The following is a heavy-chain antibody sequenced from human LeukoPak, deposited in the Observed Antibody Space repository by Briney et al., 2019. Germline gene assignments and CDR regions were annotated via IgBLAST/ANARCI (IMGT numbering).Heavy chain of an antibody. CDR3: ARAVYSGGMRGAFDI. V-gene: IGHV3-11*04. Sequence: GGSLRLSCAASGFTFSDYYMSWVRQAPGKGLEWVSYISSSGSTIYYADSVKGRFTISRDNAKNSLYLQMNSLRAEDTAVYYCARAVYSGGMRGAFDIWGQGTMVTVSS. J-gene: IGHJ3*02. CDR2: ISSSGSTI. D-gene: IGHD2-15*01. CDR1: GFTFSDYY.